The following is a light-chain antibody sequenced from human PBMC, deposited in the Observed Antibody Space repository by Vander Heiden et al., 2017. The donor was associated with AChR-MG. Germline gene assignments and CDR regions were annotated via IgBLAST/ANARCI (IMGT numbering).Light chain of an antibody. Sequence: QSVLTQPPSVSATPRQSVTISCTGSSANVGADNDVPWYQQHPGKAPKLIIYSNCYRPSGVPDRFSGSKSGNSASLAITGLQAEDEADYYCQSYATSLNVVFGGGTKLTVL. CDR1: SANVGADND. CDR2: SNC. J-gene: IGLJ3*02. CDR3: QSYATSLNVV. V-gene: IGLV1-40*01.